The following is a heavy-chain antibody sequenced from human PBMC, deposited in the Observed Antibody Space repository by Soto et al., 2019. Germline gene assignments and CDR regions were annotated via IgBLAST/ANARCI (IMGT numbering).Heavy chain of an antibody. CDR3: AKDVNEGITVTSGRYYCSYMDV. CDR1: GFTFSSYA. J-gene: IGHJ6*03. D-gene: IGHD4-17*01. Sequence: EVQLLESGGGLVQPGGSLRLSCAASGFTFSSYAMSWVRQAPGKGLAWVSAVSGSGGSTYYSDSVKGRFTISRDNSKHTLYLQMNSLRAADTAVYYCAKDVNEGITVTSGRYYCSYMDVWGKGTTGTVSS. V-gene: IGHV3-23*01. CDR2: VSGSGGST.